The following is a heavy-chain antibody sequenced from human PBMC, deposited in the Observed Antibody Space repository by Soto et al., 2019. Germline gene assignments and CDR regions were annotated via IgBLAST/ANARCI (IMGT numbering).Heavy chain of an antibody. V-gene: IGHV4-59*01. D-gene: IGHD3-10*01. Sequence: SETLSLTCTVSGGSISSYYWSWIRQPPGKGLEWIGYIYYSGSTNYNPSLKSRVTISVDTSKNQFSLKLSSVTAADTAVYYCARYGSGSYYRNLFDPWGQGTLVTVSS. CDR3: ARYGSGSYYRNLFDP. CDR2: IYYSGST. CDR1: GGSISSYY. J-gene: IGHJ5*02.